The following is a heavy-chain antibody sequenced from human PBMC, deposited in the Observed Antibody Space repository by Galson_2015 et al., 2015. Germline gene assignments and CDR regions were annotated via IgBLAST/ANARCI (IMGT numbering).Heavy chain of an antibody. CDR2: IWYDGSNK. J-gene: IGHJ4*02. CDR1: GFTFSSYG. Sequence: SLRLSCAASGFTFSSYGMHWVRQAPGKGLEWVAVIWYDGSNKYYADSVKGRFTISRDNSKSTLYLQMNSLRAEDTAVYYCARGTHYDILTGYSPFDYWGQGTLVTVPS. CDR3: ARGTHYDILTGYSPFDY. D-gene: IGHD3-9*01. V-gene: IGHV3-33*01.